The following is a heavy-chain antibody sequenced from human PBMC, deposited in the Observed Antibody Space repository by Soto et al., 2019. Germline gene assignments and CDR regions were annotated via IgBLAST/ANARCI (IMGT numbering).Heavy chain of an antibody. D-gene: IGHD3-10*01. CDR2: MNPNSGNT. Sequence: ASVKVSCKASGYTFTSYDINWVRQATGQGLEWMGWMNPNSGNTGYAQRFQGRVTMTRNTSISTAYMELSSLRSEDTAVYYCASWKRVRGPANYYYGMDVWGQGTTVTVSS. V-gene: IGHV1-8*01. J-gene: IGHJ6*02. CDR3: ASWKRVRGPANYYYGMDV. CDR1: GYTFTSYD.